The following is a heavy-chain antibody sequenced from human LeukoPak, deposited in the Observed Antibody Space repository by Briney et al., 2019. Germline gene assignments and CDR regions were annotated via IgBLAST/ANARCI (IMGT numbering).Heavy chain of an antibody. D-gene: IGHD6-13*01. CDR2: ISGSGGST. V-gene: IGHV3-23*01. J-gene: IGHJ1*01. CDR1: GLTFSSYA. CDR3: ANGYISSWYVLYFQH. Sequence: GGSLRLSCAASGLTFSSYAMSWVRQAPGKGLEWVSAISGSGGSTYYADSVKGRFTISRDNSKNTLYLQMNSLRAEDTAVYYCANGYISSWYVLYFQHWGQGTLVTVSS.